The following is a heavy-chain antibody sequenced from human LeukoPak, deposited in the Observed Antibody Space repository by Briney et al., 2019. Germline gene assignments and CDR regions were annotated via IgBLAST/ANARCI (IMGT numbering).Heavy chain of an antibody. Sequence: SETLSLTCAVYAGSFSGYYWSWIRQPPGKGLEWIGEINHSGSTNYNPSLKSRVTISVDTSKNQFSLKLSSVTAADTAVYYCARAGQGVTVTFDYWGQGTLVTVSS. V-gene: IGHV4-34*01. CDR3: ARAGQGVTVTFDY. D-gene: IGHD4-17*01. CDR2: INHSGST. J-gene: IGHJ4*02. CDR1: AGSFSGYY.